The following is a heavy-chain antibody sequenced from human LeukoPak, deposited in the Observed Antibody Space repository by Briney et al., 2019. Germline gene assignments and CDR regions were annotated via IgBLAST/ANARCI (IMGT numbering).Heavy chain of an antibody. Sequence: PSETLSLTCTVSGGSISSGGYYWSWIRQHPGKGLEWIGYIYYSGSTYYNPSLKSRVTISVDTSKNQFSLKLSSVTAADTAVYYCARGGRRYCTNGVCYRNLNYDYWGQGTLVTVSS. D-gene: IGHD2-8*01. CDR1: GGSISSGGYY. V-gene: IGHV4-31*03. CDR2: IYYSGST. CDR3: ARGGRRYCTNGVCYRNLNYDY. J-gene: IGHJ4*02.